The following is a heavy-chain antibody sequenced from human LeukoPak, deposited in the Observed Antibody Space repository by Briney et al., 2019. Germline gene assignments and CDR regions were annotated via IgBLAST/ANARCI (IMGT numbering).Heavy chain of an antibody. CDR1: GYSITSGFY. V-gene: IGHV4-38-2*02. CDR3: ARPRLNDFWSGPTNWFDP. CDR2: IYHSGST. D-gene: IGHD3-3*01. Sequence: SETLSLTCTVSGYSITSGFYWGWIRQPPGRGLEWIAFIYHSGSTYYNPSLKSRVTIAVDTSKNQFSLKLSSVTAADTAVYYCARPRLNDFWSGPTNWFDPWGQGTLVTVSS. J-gene: IGHJ5*02.